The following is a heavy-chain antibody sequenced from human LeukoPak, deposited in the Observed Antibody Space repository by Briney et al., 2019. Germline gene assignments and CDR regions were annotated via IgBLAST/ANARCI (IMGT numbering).Heavy chain of an antibody. J-gene: IGHJ5*02. Sequence: GASVKVSCKASGYTFTSYGISWVRQAPGQGLEWMGWISAYNGNTNYAQKLQGRVTMTIDTSTSTAYMELRSLRSDDTAVYYCARDPAAAALPEWFDPWGQGTLVTVSS. CDR1: GYTFTSYG. CDR3: ARDPAAAALPEWFDP. V-gene: IGHV1-18*01. D-gene: IGHD6-13*01. CDR2: ISAYNGNT.